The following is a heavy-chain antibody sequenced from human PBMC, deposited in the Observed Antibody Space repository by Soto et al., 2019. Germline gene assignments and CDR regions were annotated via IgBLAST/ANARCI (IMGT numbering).Heavy chain of an antibody. D-gene: IGHD2-15*01. V-gene: IGHV3-30-3*01. CDR3: WVVVAATRGMDV. CDR1: GFTFSSYA. CDR2: ISYDGGNK. J-gene: IGHJ6*02. Sequence: QVQLVESGGGVVQPGRSLRLSCAASGFTFSSYAMHWVRQAPGKGLEWVAVISYDGGNKYYADSVKGRFTISRDNSKNTLYLQMNSLRAEDTAVYYCWVVVAATRGMDVWGQGTTVTVSS.